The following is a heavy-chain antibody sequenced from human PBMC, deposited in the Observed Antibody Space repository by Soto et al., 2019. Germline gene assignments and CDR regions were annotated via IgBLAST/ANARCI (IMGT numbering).Heavy chain of an antibody. CDR2: IYYSGST. D-gene: IGHD2-15*01. V-gene: IGHV4-28*03. J-gene: IGHJ6*02. Sequence: SETLSLTCAVSGYSISSSNWWGWIRQPPGKGLEWIGYIYYSGSTYYNPSLKSRVTISEDTSKNQFSLKLTFVTAADTALYYCARGRNCSGGSCYRGRAGYYYYGMDVWGQGTTVTVSS. CDR1: GYSISSSNW. CDR3: ARGRNCSGGSCYRGRAGYYYYGMDV.